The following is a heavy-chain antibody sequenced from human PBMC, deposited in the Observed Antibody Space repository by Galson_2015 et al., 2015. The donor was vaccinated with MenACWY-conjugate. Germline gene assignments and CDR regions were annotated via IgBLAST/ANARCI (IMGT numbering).Heavy chain of an antibody. CDR2: IYWDADK. D-gene: IGHD2-2*01. CDR1: GFSLRTSRVG. V-gene: IGHV2-5*02. J-gene: IGHJ3*01. Sequence: PALVTPTQTLTLTCTFSGFSLRTSRVGVGWIRQPPGQALAWISLIYWDADKRYSPSLKIRLTIIKYTSKNQVVLSMTNMDPVDTPTYYVAHSPYCSTPSCYAARAFDVWGQGTVVTVSS. CDR3: AHSPYCSTPSCYAARAFDV.